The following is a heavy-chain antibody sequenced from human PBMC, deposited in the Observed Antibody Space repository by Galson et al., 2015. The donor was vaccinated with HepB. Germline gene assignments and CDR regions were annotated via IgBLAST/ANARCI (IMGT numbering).Heavy chain of an antibody. V-gene: IGHV1-18*01. CDR1: GYTFTSYG. CDR2: ISAYNGNT. CDR3: ARDYARYYGDMHYYYYGMDV. D-gene: IGHD4-17*01. Sequence: SCKASGYTFTSYGISWVRQAPGQGLEWMGWISAYNGNTNYAQKLQGRVTMTTDTSTSTAYMELRSLRSDDTAVYYCARDYARYYGDMHYYYYGMDVWGQGTTVTVSS. J-gene: IGHJ6*02.